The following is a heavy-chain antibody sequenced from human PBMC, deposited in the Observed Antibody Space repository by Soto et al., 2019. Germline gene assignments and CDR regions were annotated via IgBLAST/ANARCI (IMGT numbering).Heavy chain of an antibody. J-gene: IGHJ5*02. CDR2: ISSSSTI. CDR3: ARTKPRPGDIVVVPAAKHNWFDP. CDR1: GFTFSSYS. D-gene: IGHD2-2*01. Sequence: GGSLRLSCAASGFTFSSYSMNWVRQAPGKGLEWVSYISSSSTIYYADSVKGRFTISRDNAKNSLYLQMNSLRDEDTAVYYCARTKPRPGDIVVVPAAKHNWFDPWGQGTLVTVSS. V-gene: IGHV3-48*02.